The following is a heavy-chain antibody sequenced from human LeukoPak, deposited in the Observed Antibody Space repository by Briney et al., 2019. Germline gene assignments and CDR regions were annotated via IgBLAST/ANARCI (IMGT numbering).Heavy chain of an antibody. CDR2: INHSGST. CDR1: GGSFSGYY. D-gene: IGHD6-19*01. J-gene: IGHJ5*02. V-gene: IGHV4-34*01. Sequence: SETLSLTXAVYGGSFSGYYWSWIRQPPGKGLEWIGEINHSGSTNYNPSLKSRVTISVDTSKNQFSLKLSSVTAADTAVYYCARGHYSSGWYSVYWFDPWGQGTLVTVSS. CDR3: ARGHYSSGWYSVYWFDP.